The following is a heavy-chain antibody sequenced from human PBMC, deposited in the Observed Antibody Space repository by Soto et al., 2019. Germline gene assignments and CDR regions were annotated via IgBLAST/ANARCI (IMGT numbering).Heavy chain of an antibody. Sequence: ASVKVSCKASGYTFTSYGISWVRQAPGQGLEWMGWISAYNGNTNYAQKLQGRVTMTTDTSTSTAYMELRSLRSDDTAVYYCARDTNDYYDSSGYVGAFDIWGQGTMVTV. D-gene: IGHD3-22*01. CDR3: ARDTNDYYDSSGYVGAFDI. CDR2: ISAYNGNT. V-gene: IGHV1-18*01. J-gene: IGHJ3*02. CDR1: GYTFTSYG.